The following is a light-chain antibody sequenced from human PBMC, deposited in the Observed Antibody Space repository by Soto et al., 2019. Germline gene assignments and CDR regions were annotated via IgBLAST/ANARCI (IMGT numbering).Light chain of an antibody. V-gene: IGKV3-20*01. CDR2: GTS. J-gene: IGKJ5*01. CDR1: QSISTK. Sequence: EIVMTQSPATLSLSPGERATLSCWAIQSISTKLAWYQHRPGQAPRLLIYGTSFRASGIPDRFRGSGSGTDFTLTISRLEPEDFAVYYCQQFARSPPGITFGQGTRLEIK. CDR3: QQFARSPPGIT.